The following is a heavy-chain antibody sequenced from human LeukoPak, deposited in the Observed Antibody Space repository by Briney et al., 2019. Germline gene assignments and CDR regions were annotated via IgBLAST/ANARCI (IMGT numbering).Heavy chain of an antibody. D-gene: IGHD3-9*01. CDR2: ITGGGSGI. J-gene: IGHJ4*02. V-gene: IGHV3-23*01. Sequence: GGSLRLSCAASGFTSSNYAMSWVRQAPGKGREWVSAITGGGSGIYYADSMKSRFTISRDNSKNTLYLQINSLRAEDTAVYYCATWGDYDVLTGYYVSDYWGQGTLDTVSS. CDR3: ATWGDYDVLTGYYVSDY. CDR1: GFTSSNYA.